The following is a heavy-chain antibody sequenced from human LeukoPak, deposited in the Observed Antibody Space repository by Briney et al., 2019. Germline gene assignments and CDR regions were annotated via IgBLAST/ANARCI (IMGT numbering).Heavy chain of an antibody. D-gene: IGHD3-10*01. CDR3: AKDPRRYYGSGTMHYLFDL. V-gene: IGHV3-9*03. J-gene: IGHJ2*01. CDR2: ISWNSVSI. Sequence: GGSLRLSCAASGFTFDDYAMHWVRQAPGKGLEWVSGISWNSVSIDYADSVKGRFTISRDNAKNSLYLQMNSLRVEDMALYYCAKDPRRYYGSGTMHYLFDLWGRGTLVTVSS. CDR1: GFTFDDYA.